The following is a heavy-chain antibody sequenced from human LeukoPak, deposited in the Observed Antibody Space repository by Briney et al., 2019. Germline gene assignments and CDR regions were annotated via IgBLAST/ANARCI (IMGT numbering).Heavy chain of an antibody. CDR1: GGSISSYY. CDR3: ARHPDIVVVPAAQRVWFDP. J-gene: IGHJ5*02. CDR2: IYYSGST. V-gene: IGHV4-59*08. D-gene: IGHD2-2*01. Sequence: PSETLSLTCTVSGGSISSYYWSWIRQPPGKGLGWIGYIYYSGSTNYNPSLKSRVTISVDTSKNQFSLKLSSVTAADTAVYYCARHPDIVVVPAAQRVWFDPWGQGTLVTVSS.